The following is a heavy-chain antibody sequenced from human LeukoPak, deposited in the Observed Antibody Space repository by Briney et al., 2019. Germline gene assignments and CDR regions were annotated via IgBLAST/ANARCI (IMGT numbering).Heavy chain of an antibody. V-gene: IGHV3-30-3*01. J-gene: IGHJ4*02. CDR1: GFTFSNYA. D-gene: IGHD3-10*01. Sequence: PGRSLRLSCAASGFTFSNYAIHWVRQAPGKGLEWVAFISSGGSDKFYADSVKGRFTVSRDNSKNTLYLQMNSLRVEDTTVYYCARDCCGERYFFDSWGQGTLITVSS. CDR2: ISSGGSDK. CDR3: ARDCCGERYFFDS.